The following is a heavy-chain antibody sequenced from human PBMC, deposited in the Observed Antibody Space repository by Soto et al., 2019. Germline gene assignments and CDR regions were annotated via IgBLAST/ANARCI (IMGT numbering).Heavy chain of an antibody. CDR3: AKVPGIAVPYFDY. J-gene: IGHJ4*02. CDR2: ISGSGGNT. V-gene: IGHV3-23*01. CDR1: GFTFSSYA. D-gene: IGHD6-19*01. Sequence: PXVSLRLSCAASGFTFSSYAMSWVRQAPGKGLEWVSAISGSGGNTYYADSVKGRFTISRDNSKNTLYLQMNSLRAEDTALYYCAKVPGIAVPYFDYWGQGTLVTVSS.